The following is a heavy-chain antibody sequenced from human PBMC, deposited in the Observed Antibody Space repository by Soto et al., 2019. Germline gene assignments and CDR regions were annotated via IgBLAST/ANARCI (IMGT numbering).Heavy chain of an antibody. Sequence: QITLKESAPTLAKPTQPLTLTCTFSGFSLSTSGVGVGWIRQPPGKALEWRARIYWNDDKRYSPSLKSRLTITKDTSKNQVVLKVTNMDPVYTATYYCARPPRGIAAFYFDYWGQGTLVTVSS. CDR1: GFSLSTSGVG. V-gene: IGHV2-5*01. D-gene: IGHD6-13*01. CDR2: IYWNDDK. CDR3: ARPPRGIAAFYFDY. J-gene: IGHJ4*02.